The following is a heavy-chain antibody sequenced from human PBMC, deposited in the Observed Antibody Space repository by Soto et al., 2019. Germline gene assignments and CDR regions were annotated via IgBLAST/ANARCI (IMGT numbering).Heavy chain of an antibody. Sequence: GSLRLSCAASGFTFSSYSMNWVRQAPGKGLEWVSSISSSSSYIYYADSVKGRFTISRDNAKNSLYLQMNSLRAEDTAVYYCARDMGKDNAVLPAANQYHYYYYGMDVWGQGITVTVSS. CDR1: GFTFSSYS. CDR2: ISSSSSYI. D-gene: IGHD2-2*01. V-gene: IGHV3-21*01. CDR3: ARDMGKDNAVLPAANQYHYYYYGMDV. J-gene: IGHJ6*02.